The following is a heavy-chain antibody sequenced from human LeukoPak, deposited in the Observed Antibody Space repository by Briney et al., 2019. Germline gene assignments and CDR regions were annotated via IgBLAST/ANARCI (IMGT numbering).Heavy chain of an antibody. J-gene: IGHJ4*02. V-gene: IGHV3-23*01. Sequence: GGSLRLSCVASGFTFSTYAMNWVRHVPGKGLEWVSVITGGSGLIRYADSVKGRFTISRDNSKSTVYLQMNSRRAEDTAIYYCAKDQVPDGLYDIDYWGQGTLVTVSS. CDR1: GFTFSTYA. CDR2: ITGGSGLI. CDR3: AKDQVPDGLYDIDY. D-gene: IGHD3-9*01.